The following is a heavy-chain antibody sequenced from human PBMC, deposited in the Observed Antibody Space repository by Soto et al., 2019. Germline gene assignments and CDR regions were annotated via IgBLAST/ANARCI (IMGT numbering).Heavy chain of an antibody. CDR2: IYYSGST. V-gene: IGHV4-59*08. CDR3: ASAESAAAGTFDP. Sequence: PSETLSLTCTVSGGSISSYYWSWIRQPPGKGLEWIGYIYYSGSTNYNPSLKSRVTISVDTSKNQFSLKLSSVTAADTAVYYCASAESAAAGTFDPSGQGTLVTVSS. D-gene: IGHD6-13*01. J-gene: IGHJ5*02. CDR1: GGSISSYY.